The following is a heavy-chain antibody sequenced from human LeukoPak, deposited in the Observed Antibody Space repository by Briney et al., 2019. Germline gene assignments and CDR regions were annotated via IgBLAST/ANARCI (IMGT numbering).Heavy chain of an antibody. Sequence: GGSLRLSCAASGFTFSSYAMSWVRQAPGKGLEWVSAISGSGGSTYYADSVKGRFTISRDNSKNTLYLQMNGLRAEDTAVYYCAKARYSYGSSNFDYWGQGTLVTVSS. CDR2: ISGSGGST. J-gene: IGHJ4*02. V-gene: IGHV3-23*01. D-gene: IGHD5-18*01. CDR1: GFTFSSYA. CDR3: AKARYSYGSSNFDY.